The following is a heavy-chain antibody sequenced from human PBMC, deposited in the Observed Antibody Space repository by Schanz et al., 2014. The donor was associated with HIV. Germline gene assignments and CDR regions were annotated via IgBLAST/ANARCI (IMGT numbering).Heavy chain of an antibody. D-gene: IGHD3-22*01. CDR2: ITESGGRP. Sequence: EVQLLESGGGLVQPGGSLRLSCAASGFAFSNYAMSWVRQAPGKGLEWVSSITESGGRPYYADSVNGRFTISRDNSKNTLYLQMTTLRIDDTAVYYCAKPEYDSRGNSQSHFDYWGQGTLVTVSS. V-gene: IGHV3-23*01. CDR1: GFAFSNYA. J-gene: IGHJ4*02. CDR3: AKPEYDSRGNSQSHFDY.